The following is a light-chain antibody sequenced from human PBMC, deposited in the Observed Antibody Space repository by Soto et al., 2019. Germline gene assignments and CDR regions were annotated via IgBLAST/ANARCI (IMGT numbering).Light chain of an antibody. CDR1: TSNIGSGYD. V-gene: IGLV1-40*01. CDR3: QSYDNSLSGWV. Sequence: QSVLTQLPSVSGAPGPGVTISCTGSTSNIGSGYDVHWYQQVPGLAPKLLIYAIINRPSGVPDRFSGSKSGTSASLAITGLQAEDEADYYCQSYDNSLSGWVFGGGTKLTVL. J-gene: IGLJ2*01. CDR2: AII.